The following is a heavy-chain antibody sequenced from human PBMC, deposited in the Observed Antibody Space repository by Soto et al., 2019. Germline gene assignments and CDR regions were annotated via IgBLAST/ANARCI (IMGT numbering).Heavy chain of an antibody. Sequence: VASVKVSCKASGGTFSSYAISWVRQAPGQGLDWMGGIIPIFGTANYAQKFQGRVTITADESTSTAYMELSSLRSEDTAVYYCARGGGRGDLNYFDYWGQGTLVTVSS. CDR1: GGTFSSYA. CDR3: ARGGGRGDLNYFDY. D-gene: IGHD4-17*01. J-gene: IGHJ4*02. CDR2: IIPIFGTA. V-gene: IGHV1-69*01.